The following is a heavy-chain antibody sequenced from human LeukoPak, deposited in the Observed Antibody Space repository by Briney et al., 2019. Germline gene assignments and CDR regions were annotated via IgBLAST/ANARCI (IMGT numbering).Heavy chain of an antibody. J-gene: IGHJ4*02. CDR3: ARWTGYSMGGFDY. Sequence: PGGSLRLSCAASGFTFSRHWMSWVRQAPGKGLEWVANIKEDGSEKYYVDSVKGRFTISRDNAKNLLYLQMNSLRAEGTAVYYCARWTGYSMGGFDYWGQGTLVTVSS. CDR2: IKEDGSEK. V-gene: IGHV3-7*01. CDR1: GFTFSRHW. D-gene: IGHD3/OR15-3a*01.